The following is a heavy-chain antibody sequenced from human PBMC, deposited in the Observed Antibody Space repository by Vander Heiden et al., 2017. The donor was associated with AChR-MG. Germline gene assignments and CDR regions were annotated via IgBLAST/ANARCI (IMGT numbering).Heavy chain of an antibody. D-gene: IGHD3-22*01. J-gene: IGHJ5*02. CDR1: GYSFTSYW. Sequence: EVQLVQSGAEVKKPGESLKIPCKGSGYSFTSYWIGLVRQKPGKGLEWMGIIYPGDSDTRYSPSFQGQVTISADKSISTAYLQWSSLKASDTAMYYCASLYYYDSSGGGWFDPWGQGTLVTVSS. CDR2: IYPGDSDT. V-gene: IGHV5-51*03. CDR3: ASLYYYDSSGGGWFDP.